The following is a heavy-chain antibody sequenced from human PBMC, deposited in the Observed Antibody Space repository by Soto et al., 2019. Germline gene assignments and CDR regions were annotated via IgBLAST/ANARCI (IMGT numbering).Heavy chain of an antibody. CDR3: ARQAAAGPNYYYYMDV. D-gene: IGHD6-13*01. V-gene: IGHV4-59*08. J-gene: IGHJ6*03. CDR1: GGSISSYY. CDR2: IYYSGST. Sequence: SETLSLTCTVSGGSISSYYWSWIRQPPGKGLEWIGYIYYSGSTNYNPSLKSRVTISVDTSKNQFSLKLSSVTAADTAVYYCARQAAAGPNYYYYMDVWGKGTTVTVSS.